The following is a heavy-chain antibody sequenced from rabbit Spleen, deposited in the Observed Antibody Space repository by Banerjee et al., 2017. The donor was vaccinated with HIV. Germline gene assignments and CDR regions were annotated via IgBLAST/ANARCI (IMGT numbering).Heavy chain of an antibody. D-gene: IGHD4-1*01. CDR1: GFSFSSSYY. J-gene: IGHJ4*01. CDR2: INIVTGKS. V-gene: IGHV1S45*01. CDR3: ARDRTSDWGLNL. Sequence: QEQLVESGGGLVQPEGSLTLTCTASGFSFSSSYYMCWVRQAPGKGLEWIACINIVTGKSVYASWAKGRFTMSRTSSTTVTLQMTSLTAADTATYFCARDRTSDWGLNLWGPGTLVTVS.